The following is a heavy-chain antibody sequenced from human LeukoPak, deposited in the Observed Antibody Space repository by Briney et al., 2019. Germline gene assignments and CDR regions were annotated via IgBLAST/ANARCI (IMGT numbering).Heavy chain of an antibody. J-gene: IGHJ4*02. V-gene: IGHV1-46*01. CDR2: IYPRDGST. D-gene: IGHD3-22*01. Sequence: GASVKVSCKASGYTFTSNYIHWVRQAPGQGLEWMGMIYPRDGSTSYAQKFQGRVTITADESTSTAYMELSSLRSEDTAVYYCARERLTYYDSSGYYDYWGQGTLVTVSS. CDR1: GYTFTSNY. CDR3: ARERLTYYDSSGYYDY.